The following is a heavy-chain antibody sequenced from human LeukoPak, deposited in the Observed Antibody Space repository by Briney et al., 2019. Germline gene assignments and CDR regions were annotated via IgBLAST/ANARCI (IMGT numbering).Heavy chain of an antibody. CDR1: GYTFTGYY. CDR2: INPNSGGT. V-gene: IGHV1-2*04. J-gene: IGHJ4*02. CDR3: ARAYPPYSYGQRGFDY. D-gene: IGHD5-18*01. Sequence: PEASVKVSCKASGYTFTGYYMHWVRQAPGQGLEWMGWINPNSGGTNYAQKFQGWVTMTRDTSISTAYMELSRLRSDDTAVYYCARAYPPYSYGQRGFDYWGQGTLVTVSS.